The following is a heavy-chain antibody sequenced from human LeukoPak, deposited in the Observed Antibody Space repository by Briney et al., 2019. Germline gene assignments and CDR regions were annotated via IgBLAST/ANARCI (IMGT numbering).Heavy chain of an antibody. Sequence: ASVKVSCKASGYTFTSYGISWVRQAPGQGLEWMGWISAYNGNTNYAQKLQGRVTMTTDTSTSTAYMGLRSLRSDDTAVYYCASVTTVTTKGHGAFDIWGQGTMVTVSS. CDR3: ASVTTVTTKGHGAFDI. J-gene: IGHJ3*02. CDR2: ISAYNGNT. CDR1: GYTFTSYG. V-gene: IGHV1-18*01. D-gene: IGHD4-17*01.